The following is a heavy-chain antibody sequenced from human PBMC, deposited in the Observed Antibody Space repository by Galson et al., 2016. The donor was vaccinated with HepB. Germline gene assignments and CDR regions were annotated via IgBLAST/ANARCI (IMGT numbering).Heavy chain of an antibody. V-gene: IGHV2-26*03. CDR3: ARGFLADGTYHLNYYPMDV. D-gene: IGHD1-1*01. CDR2: IFSNDDL. J-gene: IGHJ6*02. CDR1: GFSLSNSRVG. Sequence: PALVKPPQTLTLTCTISGFSLSNSRVGVSWIRQPPGGALEWLAHIFSNDDLSRNTSLRSRLTISKDTSKSQVVLTLSNVDPLDSGTYYCARGFLADGTYHLNYYPMDVWGPGTTITVSS.